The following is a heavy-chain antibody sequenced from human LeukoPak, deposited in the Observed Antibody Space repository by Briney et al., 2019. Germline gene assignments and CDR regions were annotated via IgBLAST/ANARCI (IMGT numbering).Heavy chain of an antibody. V-gene: IGHV3-64*02. J-gene: IGHJ4*02. Sequence: GGSLRLSCAASGFTFSGYAMHWVRQAPGKGLEYVSAISSNGGSTYYADSVKGRFTISRDNSKNTLYLQMGSLRAEDMAVYYCARQTGTLYYFDYWGQGTLVTVSS. CDR3: ARQTGTLYYFDY. CDR2: ISSNGGST. D-gene: IGHD1-1*01. CDR1: GFTFSGYA.